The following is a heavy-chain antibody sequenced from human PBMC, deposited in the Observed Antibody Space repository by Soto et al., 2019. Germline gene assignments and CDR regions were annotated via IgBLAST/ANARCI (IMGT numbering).Heavy chain of an antibody. J-gene: IGHJ6*02. CDR2: INPSSGAT. CDR1: GYSFTDYY. D-gene: IGHD2-21*01. CDR3: AKDPNIVVGTGGLDV. Sequence: GASVKVSCKASGYSFTDYYIHWVRQAPGQGLEWMGWINPSSGATNYAHKFQGRVTMTRVTSISTAYMILGSLRSGDTDLYYCAKDPNIVVGTGGLDVWGQGTTVTVSS. V-gene: IGHV1-2*02.